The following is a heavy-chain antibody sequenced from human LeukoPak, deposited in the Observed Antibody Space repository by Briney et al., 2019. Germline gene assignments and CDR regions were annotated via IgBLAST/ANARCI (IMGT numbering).Heavy chain of an antibody. J-gene: IGHJ3*02. CDR3: ARGTLLQDAFDI. V-gene: IGHV1-8*03. CDR2: MNPNSGNT. CDR1: GYTFTSYD. Sequence: ASVKVSCKAPGYTFTSYDINWVRQATGQGLEWMGWMNPNSGNTGYAQKFQGRVTITRNTSISTAYMELSSLRSEDTAVYYCARGTLLQDAFDIWGQGTMVTVSS. D-gene: IGHD5-24*01.